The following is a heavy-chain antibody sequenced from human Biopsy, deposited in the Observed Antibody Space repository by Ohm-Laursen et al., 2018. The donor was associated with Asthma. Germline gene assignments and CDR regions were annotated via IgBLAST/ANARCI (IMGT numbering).Heavy chain of an antibody. CDR1: GFTFSRFG. V-gene: IGHV3-30*18. CDR2: ISFDGSNK. Sequence: SLRLSCTASGFTFSRFGMHWVRQAPGKGLDWVAVISFDGSNKNYTDSVKGRFTISRDNSMNTLHLQMNSLRAEDTAVYYCAKDVFPGWELRRGPDSWGQGTLVTVSS. J-gene: IGHJ5*01. D-gene: IGHD1-26*01. CDR3: AKDVFPGWELRRGPDS.